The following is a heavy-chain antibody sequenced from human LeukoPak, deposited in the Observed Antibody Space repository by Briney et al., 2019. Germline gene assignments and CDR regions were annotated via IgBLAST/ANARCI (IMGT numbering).Heavy chain of an antibody. D-gene: IGHD3-9*01. CDR1: GFTFSSYA. CDR3: AKANTPSYYDILTGYYDPYYFDY. CDR2: ISGSGGST. J-gene: IGHJ4*02. Sequence: PGGFLRLSCAASGFTFSSYAMSWVRQAPGKGLEWVSAISGSGGSTYYADSVKGRFTISRDNSKNTLYLQMNSLRAEDTAVYYCAKANTPSYYDILTGYYDPYYFDYWGQGTLVTVSS. V-gene: IGHV3-23*01.